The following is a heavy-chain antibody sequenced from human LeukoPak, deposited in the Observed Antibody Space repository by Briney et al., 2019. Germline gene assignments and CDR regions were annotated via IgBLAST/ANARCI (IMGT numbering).Heavy chain of an antibody. CDR2: MNPSGST. J-gene: IGHJ3*02. CDR3: ARGISSSDAFDI. D-gene: IGHD6-13*01. V-gene: IGHV4-34*01. Sequence: SETLSLTCAVYGGSFSGYYWTWIRQTPEKGLEWIGEMNPSGSTNYNPSLKSRVTISVDTSKNQFSLKLSSVTAADTAVYYCARGISSSDAFDIWGQGTMVTVSS. CDR1: GGSFSGYY.